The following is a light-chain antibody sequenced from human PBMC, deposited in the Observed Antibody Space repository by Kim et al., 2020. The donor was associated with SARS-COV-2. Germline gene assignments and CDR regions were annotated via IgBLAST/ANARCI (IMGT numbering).Light chain of an antibody. V-gene: IGLV2-23*02. CDR2: EVS. CDR3: CSYAGSSTSYVV. CDR1: SSDVGSYNY. J-gene: IGLJ2*01. Sequence: QSALTQPASVSGSPGQSITISCTGTSSDVGSYNYVSWYQQHPGKAPKLMIYEVSKRPSGVSNRFSGSKSGNTASLTISGLQPEDEADYYCCSYAGSSTSYVVFGGGTQLTVL.